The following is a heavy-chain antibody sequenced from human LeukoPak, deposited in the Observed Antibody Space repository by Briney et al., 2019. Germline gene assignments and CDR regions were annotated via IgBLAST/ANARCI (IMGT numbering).Heavy chain of an antibody. D-gene: IGHD1-26*01. CDR1: GYTFTSYA. CDR3: AREQRGGLSGNLGGLFASYYTYYYMDV. V-gene: IGHV1-3*02. Sequence: VASVKVSCKASGYTFTSYAMHWVRQAPGQRLEWMGWSNAGNGNTKYSQEFQGRVTITRDTSASTAYMELSSLRSEDTAVYFCAREQRGGLSGNLGGLFASYYTYYYMDVWGRGTTVTVSS. J-gene: IGHJ6*03. CDR2: SNAGNGNT.